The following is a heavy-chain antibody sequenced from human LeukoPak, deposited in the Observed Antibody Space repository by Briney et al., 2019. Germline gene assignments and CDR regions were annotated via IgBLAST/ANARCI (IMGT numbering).Heavy chain of an antibody. CDR2: INPNSGGT. J-gene: IGHJ4*02. CDR3: VRTPPNWGADY. Sequence: GASVKVSCKASGYTFTGYYMHWVRQAPGQGLEWTGRINPNSGGTNYAQKFQGRVTMTRDTSISTAYMELSSLRSEDTAVYFCVRTPPNWGADYWGQGTLVTVSS. CDR1: GYTFTGYY. D-gene: IGHD7-27*01. V-gene: IGHV1-2*06.